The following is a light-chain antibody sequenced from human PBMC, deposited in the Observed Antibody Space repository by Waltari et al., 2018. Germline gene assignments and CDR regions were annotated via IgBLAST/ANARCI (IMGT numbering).Light chain of an antibody. V-gene: IGKV3-20*01. CDR2: GAS. J-gene: IGKJ1*01. CDR3: QQYGSRWT. CDR1: QSVSSSY. Sequence: EIVLTQSPGTLSLSPGERATLSCRASQSVSSSYLAWDQQKPGQAPRLLIYGASSRATGIPDRFSGSGSGTDFTLTISRLEPEDFAVYYCQQYGSRWTFGQGTKVEIK.